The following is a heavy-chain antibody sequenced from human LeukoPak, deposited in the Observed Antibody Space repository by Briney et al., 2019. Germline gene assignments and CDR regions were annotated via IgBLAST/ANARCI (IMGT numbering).Heavy chain of an antibody. CDR1: GGTFSSYA. V-gene: IGHV1-69*05. CDR2: IIPIFGTA. Sequence: SVKVSCKASGGTFSSYAISWVRQAPGQGLEWMGGIIPIFGTANYAQKFQGRVTSTTDESTSTAYMELSSLRSEDTAVYYCARSRTNYGGNLISGYFDYWGQGTLVTVSS. D-gene: IGHD4-23*01. J-gene: IGHJ4*02. CDR3: ARSRTNYGGNLISGYFDY.